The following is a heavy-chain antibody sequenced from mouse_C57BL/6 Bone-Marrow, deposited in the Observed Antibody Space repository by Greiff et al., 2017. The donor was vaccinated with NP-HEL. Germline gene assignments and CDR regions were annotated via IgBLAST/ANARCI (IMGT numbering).Heavy chain of an antibody. CDR2: IYPGDGDT. CDR1: GYAFSSYW. D-gene: IGHD2-1*01. CDR3: AREFAYGNPFAY. Sequence: QVQLKESGAELVKPGASVKISCKASGYAFSSYWMNWVKQRPGKGLEWIGQIYPGDGDTNYNGKFKGKATLTADKSSSTAYMQLSSLTSEDSAVYFCAREFAYGNPFAYWGQGTLVTVSA. V-gene: IGHV1-80*01. J-gene: IGHJ3*01.